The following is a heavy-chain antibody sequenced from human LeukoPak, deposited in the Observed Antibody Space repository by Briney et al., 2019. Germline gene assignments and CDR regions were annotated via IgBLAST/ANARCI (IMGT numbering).Heavy chain of an antibody. CDR3: AKDTVVPAAMAEMNY. D-gene: IGHD2-2*01. Sequence: GGSLRLSCTASGFAFDNYWMHWVRQGPGKELVWVSRINGHGTTTGYADSVKGRFTISRDNAKNTVYLQMSNLRAEDTAVYYCAKDTVVPAAMAEMNYWGQGTLVTVSS. CDR2: INGHGTTT. CDR1: GFAFDNYW. V-gene: IGHV3-74*01. J-gene: IGHJ4*02.